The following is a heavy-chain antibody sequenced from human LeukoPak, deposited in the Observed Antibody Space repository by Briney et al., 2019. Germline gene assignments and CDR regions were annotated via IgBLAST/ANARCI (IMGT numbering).Heavy chain of an antibody. V-gene: IGHV1-69*13. CDR3: ARDLGYFANWFDP. D-gene: IGHD2-15*01. CDR2: IIPIFGTA. CDR1: GGTFSSYA. J-gene: IGHJ5*02. Sequence: SVKVSCKASGGTFSSYAISWVRQAPGQGLEWMGGIIPIFGTANYAQKFQGRVTITADESTSTAYMELSSLRSEDTAVYYCARDLGYFANWFDPWGQGTLVTVSP.